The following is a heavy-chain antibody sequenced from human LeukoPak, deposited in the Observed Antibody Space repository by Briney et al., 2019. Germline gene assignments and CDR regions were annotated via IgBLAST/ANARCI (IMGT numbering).Heavy chain of an antibody. CDR3: ARVPSSYYSRDYYFDY. J-gene: IGHJ4*02. CDR1: EFRFSNHD. Sequence: GGSLRLSCASSEFRFSNHDMNWVRQAPGKGPEWISYISSTSRIIYYADSVKGRFTVSRDNAKNSLYLQMNSLRAEDTAVYYCARVPSSYYSRDYYFDYWGQGTLVTVSS. D-gene: IGHD3-10*01. CDR2: ISSTSRII. V-gene: IGHV3-48*04.